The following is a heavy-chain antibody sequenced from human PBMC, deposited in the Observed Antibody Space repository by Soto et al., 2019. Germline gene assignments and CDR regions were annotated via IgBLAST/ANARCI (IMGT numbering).Heavy chain of an antibody. V-gene: IGHV1-8*01. Sequence: QVQLVQSGAEVKKPGASVKVSCKASGYTFTSYDINWVRQATGQGLEWMGWMNPNSGNTAYAQKFQGRVTMTRNTSRNTAYMRKKSLSSEETARYYRAKESLRGMDLGGHGTTVTVTS. J-gene: IGHJ6*01. CDR2: MNPNSGNT. CDR1: GYTFTSYD. CDR3: AKESLRGMDL.